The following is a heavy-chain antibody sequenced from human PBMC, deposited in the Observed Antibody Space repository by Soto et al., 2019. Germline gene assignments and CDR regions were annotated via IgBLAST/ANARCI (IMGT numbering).Heavy chain of an antibody. D-gene: IGHD3-9*01. CDR3: ARGPGSQGLPGYYTSTDY. Sequence: QVQLQQWGAGLLKPSETLSLTCAVYGGSFSGYYWSWIRQPPGKGLEWIGEIIHSGSTNYNPSLKGRVTISVDTSKYQFYLKLNSVTAADTAVYYCARGPGSQGLPGYYTSTDYWGQGTLVTVSS. J-gene: IGHJ4*01. CDR2: IIHSGST. V-gene: IGHV4-34*01. CDR1: GGSFSGYY.